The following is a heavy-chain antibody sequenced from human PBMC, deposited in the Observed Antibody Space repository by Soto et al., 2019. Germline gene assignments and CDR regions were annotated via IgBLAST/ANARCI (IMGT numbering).Heavy chain of an antibody. J-gene: IGHJ5*02. Sequence: PGGSLRLSCAASGFTFSKYAMTWARQAPGKGLEWVSAISYNGGGTYYVDSVKGRFTVSRDNSKNTLYLQMHSLRAEDTAVYYCARLGAYYQSLDPWGPGTLVTVSS. V-gene: IGHV3-23*01. D-gene: IGHD2-21*01. CDR3: ARLGAYYQSLDP. CDR1: GFTFSKYA. CDR2: ISYNGGGT.